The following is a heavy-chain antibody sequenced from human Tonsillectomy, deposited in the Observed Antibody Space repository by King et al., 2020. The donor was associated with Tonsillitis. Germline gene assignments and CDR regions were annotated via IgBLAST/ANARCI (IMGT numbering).Heavy chain of an antibody. Sequence: QLVQSGGGVVQPGRSLRLSCAASGFTFSSYGMHWVRQAPGKGLEWVAVISYDGSNKYYADSVKGRFTISRDNSKNTLYLQMNSLRAEDTAVYYCAKDLGQVVVVPYGMDVWGQGTTDTVSS. CDR2: ISYDGSNK. J-gene: IGHJ6*02. CDR3: AKDLGQVVVVPYGMDV. V-gene: IGHV3-30*18. D-gene: IGHD2-2*01. CDR1: GFTFSSYG.